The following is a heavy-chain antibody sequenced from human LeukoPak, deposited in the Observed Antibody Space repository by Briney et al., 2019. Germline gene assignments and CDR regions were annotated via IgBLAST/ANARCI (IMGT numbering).Heavy chain of an antibody. D-gene: IGHD1-26*01. Sequence: PGGSLRLSCAASGFTFDDYAMHWVRQAPGKGLEWVSGISWNSGSIGCADSVKGRFTISRDNAKNSLYLQMNSLRAEDMALYYCAKDMSVGLNYYFDYWGQGTLVTVSS. J-gene: IGHJ4*02. CDR3: AKDMSVGLNYYFDY. CDR1: GFTFDDYA. CDR2: ISWNSGSI. V-gene: IGHV3-9*03.